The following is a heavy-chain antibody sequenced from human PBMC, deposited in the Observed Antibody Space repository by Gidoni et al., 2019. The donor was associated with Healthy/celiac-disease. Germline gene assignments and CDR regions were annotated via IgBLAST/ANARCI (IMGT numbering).Heavy chain of an antibody. CDR1: GYTFTGYY. V-gene: IGHV1-2*02. D-gene: IGHD4-17*01. CDR3: ARAYTVIDYYYYGMDV. CDR2: INPNSGGT. Sequence: QVQLVQSGAEVKKPGASVKVSCKASGYTFTGYYTHWVRQAPGQGLEWMGWINPNSGGTNYAQKLQGRVTMTRDTSISTAYMELSRLRSDDTAVYYCARAYTVIDYYYYGMDVWGQGTTVTVSS. J-gene: IGHJ6*02.